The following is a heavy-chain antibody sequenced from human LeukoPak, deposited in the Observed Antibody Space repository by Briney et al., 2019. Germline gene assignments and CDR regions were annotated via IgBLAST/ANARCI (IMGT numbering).Heavy chain of an antibody. CDR1: GFTFSSYG. CDR2: ISGSGGST. V-gene: IGHV3-23*01. Sequence: GTLRLSCAASGFTFSSYGMSWVRQAPGKGLEWVSAISGSGGSTYYADSVKGRFTISRDNAKNSLYLQMNSLRAEDTAVYYCARNFHRRLYDSSGYYPYWGQGTLVTVSS. D-gene: IGHD3-22*01. J-gene: IGHJ4*02. CDR3: ARNFHRRLYDSSGYYPY.